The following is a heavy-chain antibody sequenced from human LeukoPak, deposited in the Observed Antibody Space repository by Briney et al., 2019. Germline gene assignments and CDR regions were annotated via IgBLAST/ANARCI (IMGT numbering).Heavy chain of an antibody. D-gene: IGHD5-18*01. J-gene: IGHJ4*02. CDR3: ARGPTYSYGILDY. Sequence: ASVNVSCKASGYIFTNYAMHWVRQAPGQRLEWMGWINAGNGNTKYSQWFQDRITITRDTSASTAYMELSSLRSEDTAVYYCARGPTYSYGILDYWGLGTLVTVSS. CDR1: GYIFTNYA. CDR2: INAGNGNT. V-gene: IGHV1-3*01.